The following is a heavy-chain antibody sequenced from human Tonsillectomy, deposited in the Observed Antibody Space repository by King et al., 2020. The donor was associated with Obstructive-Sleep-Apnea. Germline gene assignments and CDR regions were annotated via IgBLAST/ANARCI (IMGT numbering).Heavy chain of an antibody. Sequence: VQLVESGGGLVKPGGSLRLSCAASGFTFSNAWMSWVRQAPGKGLEWVGRIKSKTDGGTTDYAAPVKGRFTISRDDSKTTLYLQMNSLKTEDTAVYYCTTYDILTGDNMDVWGQGTTVTVSS. D-gene: IGHD3-9*01. V-gene: IGHV3-15*01. J-gene: IGHJ6*02. CDR3: TTYDILTGDNMDV. CDR1: GFTFSNAW. CDR2: IKSKTDGGTT.